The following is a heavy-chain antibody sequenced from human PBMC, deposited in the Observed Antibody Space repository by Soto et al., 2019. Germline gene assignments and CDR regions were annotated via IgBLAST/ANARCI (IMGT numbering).Heavy chain of an antibody. D-gene: IGHD6-13*01. J-gene: IGHJ4*02. CDR2: ISSSSTYT. V-gene: IGHV3-11*05. CDR1: GFIFSDYH. CDR3: ARCPRAAAAGISPPYDY. Sequence: QVQLVESGGGLVKPGGSLRLSCAASGFIFSDYHMSWIRQAPGKGLEWVSYISSSSTYTPYADSVKGRFTISRDNAKNSLYLQMNSLRAEDTAVYYCARCPRAAAAGISPPYDYWGQGTLVTVSS.